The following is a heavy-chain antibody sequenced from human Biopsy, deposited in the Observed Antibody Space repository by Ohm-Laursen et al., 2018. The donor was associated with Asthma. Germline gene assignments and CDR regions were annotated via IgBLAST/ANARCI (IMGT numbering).Heavy chain of an antibody. CDR1: GFTFRSYA. J-gene: IGHJ4*02. D-gene: IGHD3-3*01. V-gene: IGHV3-30-3*01. Sequence: LRLSCVASGFTFRSYAMHWVRPAPGKGLAWVAVGGSYYDGGLKYYADSVNGRFTVSRDDSKNTLYLQMNSLRPDDTAVYYCARDVMEWYLPAFDFWGQGTLVTVSS. CDR3: ARDVMEWYLPAFDF. CDR2: GGSYYDGGLK.